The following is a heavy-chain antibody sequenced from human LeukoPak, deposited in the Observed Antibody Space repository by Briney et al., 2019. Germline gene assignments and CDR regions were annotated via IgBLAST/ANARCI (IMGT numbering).Heavy chain of an antibody. J-gene: IGHJ4*02. D-gene: IGHD5-18*01. CDR2: INHSGST. CDR1: GGSFSGYY. CDR3: ARGYSYGPIYF. V-gene: IGHV4-34*01. Sequence: SETLSLTCAVYGGSFSGYYWSRIRQPPGKGLEWIGEINHSGSTNYNPSLKSRVSISVDTSKNQFSLNLSSVTAADTAVYFCARGYSYGPIYFWGQGTLVIVSS.